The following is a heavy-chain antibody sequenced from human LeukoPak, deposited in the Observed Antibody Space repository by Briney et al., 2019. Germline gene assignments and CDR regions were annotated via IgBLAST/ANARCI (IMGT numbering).Heavy chain of an antibody. CDR3: ARDRYCSRTSCYRFYYYMDV. CDR2: IYYSGST. D-gene: IGHD2-2*02. V-gene: IGHV4-59*01. CDR1: GGSISSYY. Sequence: PSETLSLTCTVSGGSISSYYWSWIRQPPGKGLEWIGYIYYSGSTNYNPSLKSRVTISVDTSKNQFSLKLSSVTAADTAVYYCARDRYCSRTSCYRFYYYMDVWGKGTTVTVSS. J-gene: IGHJ6*03.